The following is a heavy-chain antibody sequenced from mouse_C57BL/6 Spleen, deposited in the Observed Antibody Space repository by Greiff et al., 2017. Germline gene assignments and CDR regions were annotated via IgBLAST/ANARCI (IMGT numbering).Heavy chain of an antibody. J-gene: IGHJ2*01. CDR2: LDPSDSYT. Sequence: QVQLQQPGAELVMPGASVKLSCKASGYTFTSYWMHWVKQRPGQGLEWIGELDPSDSYTNYNQKFKGKSTLTVDKSSSPAYMQRSSLTSEDAAVYYCARGLTGTPFDYWGQGTTRTVSS. V-gene: IGHV1-69*01. CDR3: ARGLTGTPFDY. D-gene: IGHD4-1*01. CDR1: GYTFTSYW.